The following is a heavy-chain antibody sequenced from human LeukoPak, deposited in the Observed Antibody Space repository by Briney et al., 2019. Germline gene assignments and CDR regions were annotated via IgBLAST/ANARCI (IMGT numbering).Heavy chain of an antibody. CDR1: GFTFSSYS. D-gene: IGHD2-15*01. J-gene: IGHJ4*02. CDR2: LYSDGRT. V-gene: IGHV3-53*01. Sequence: GGSLRLSCAASGFTFSSYSMNWVRQAPGKGLEWVSVLYSDGRTYYADSVKGRFTISRDTSKNTLYLQVNSLRAEDTAVYYCARGGGYYPIDYWGQGTLVTVSS. CDR3: ARGGGYYPIDY.